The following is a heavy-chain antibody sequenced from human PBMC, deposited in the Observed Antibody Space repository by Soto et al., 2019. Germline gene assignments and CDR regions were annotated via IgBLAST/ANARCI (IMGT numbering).Heavy chain of an antibody. CDR2: ISSSSSYI. V-gene: IGHV3-21*01. Sequence: PGGSLRLSCAASGFTFSSYSMNWVRQAPGKGLEWVSSISSSSSYIYYADSVKGRFTISRDNAKNSLYLQMNSLRAEDTAVYYCARETGKFGVDTAMVYYYYYGMDVWGQGTTVTVSS. CDR1: GFTFSSYS. J-gene: IGHJ6*02. CDR3: ARETGKFGVDTAMVYYYYYGMDV. D-gene: IGHD5-18*01.